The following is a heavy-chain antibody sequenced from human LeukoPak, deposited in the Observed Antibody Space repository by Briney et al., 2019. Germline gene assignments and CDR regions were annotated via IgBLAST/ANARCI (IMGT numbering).Heavy chain of an antibody. CDR1: GGSISSSSYY. J-gene: IGHJ4*02. CDR2: IHYSGST. CDR3: ARLGDSSSRLYYFDY. Sequence: PSETLSLTCTVSGGSISSSSYYWGWIRQPPGKGLEWIGSIHYSGSTYYNPSLKSRLTISVDTAKNHFSLKLSSVTAADTAVYYCARLGDSSSRLYYFDYWGQGTLVTVSS. D-gene: IGHD6-6*01. V-gene: IGHV4-39*02.